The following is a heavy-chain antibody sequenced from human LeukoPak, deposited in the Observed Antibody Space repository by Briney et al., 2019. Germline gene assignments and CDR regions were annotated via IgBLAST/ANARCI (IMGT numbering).Heavy chain of an antibody. CDR2: IYTSGST. CDR3: ARLGSSYDSSGYIAFDI. V-gene: IGHV4-4*09. J-gene: IGHJ3*02. CDR1: GGSMSSYY. D-gene: IGHD3-22*01. Sequence: SETLSLTCTVSGGSMSSYYWSWIRQPPGKGLEWIGYIYTSGSTNYNPSLKSRVTISVDTSKNQFSLKLSSVTAADTAVYYCARLGSSYDSSGYIAFDIWGQGTMVTVSS.